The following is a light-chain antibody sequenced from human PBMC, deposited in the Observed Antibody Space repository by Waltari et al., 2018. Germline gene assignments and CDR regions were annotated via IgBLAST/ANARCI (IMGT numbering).Light chain of an antibody. CDR1: QSISSW. CDR3: QQYNSYSPVE. J-gene: IGKJ1*01. V-gene: IGKV1-5*03. Sequence: DIQMTQSPSTLSASVGARVTTTCRASQSISSWLAWYQQKPGKAPKLLIYKASSLESGVPSRFSGSGSGTEFTLTISSLQPDDFATYYCQQYNSYSPVEFGQGTKVEIK. CDR2: KAS.